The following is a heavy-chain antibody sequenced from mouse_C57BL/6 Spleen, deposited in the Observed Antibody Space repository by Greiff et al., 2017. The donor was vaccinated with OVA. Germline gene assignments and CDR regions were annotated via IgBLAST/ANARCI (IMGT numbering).Heavy chain of an antibody. J-gene: IGHJ2*01. CDR2: ISDGGSYT. CDR1: GFTFSSYA. CDR3: ARGDYSNFYFDY. Sequence: DVHLVESGGGLVKPGGSLKLSCAASGFTFSSYAMSWVRQTPEKRLEWVATISDGGSYTYYPDNVKGRFTISRDNAKNNLYLQMSHLKSEDTAMYYCARGDYSNFYFDYWGQGTTLTVSS. V-gene: IGHV5-4*01. D-gene: IGHD2-5*01.